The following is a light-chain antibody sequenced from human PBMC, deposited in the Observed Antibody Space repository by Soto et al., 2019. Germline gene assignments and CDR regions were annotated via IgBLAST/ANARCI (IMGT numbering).Light chain of an antibody. CDR1: SSNVGAYNY. V-gene: IGLV2-11*01. CDR2: DVS. Sequence: QSALTQPRSVSGSPGQSVTISCTGTSSNVGAYNYVSWYQQYPGKGPRLMIYDVSKWPSGVPDRFSGSMSGNTASLTISGLQAEDEADYYCCSYAGNSLWVFGGGTKLTVL. J-gene: IGLJ3*02. CDR3: CSYAGNSLWV.